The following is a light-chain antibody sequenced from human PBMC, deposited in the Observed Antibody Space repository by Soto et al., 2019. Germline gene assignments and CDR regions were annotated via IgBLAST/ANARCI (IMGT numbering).Light chain of an antibody. Sequence: QSVLTQPASVSGSPGQSITISCTGTSSDVGGYNYVSWYQQHPGKAPKLMIYEVSNRPSGVSNRFSGSKSGNTASLTISGLQADDEADYYCSSCTSTTTYVFGTGTKLTVL. CDR1: SSDVGGYNY. CDR2: EVS. J-gene: IGLJ1*01. V-gene: IGLV2-14*01. CDR3: SSCTSTTTYV.